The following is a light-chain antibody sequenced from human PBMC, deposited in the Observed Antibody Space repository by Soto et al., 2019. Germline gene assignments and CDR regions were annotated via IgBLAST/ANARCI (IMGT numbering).Light chain of an antibody. CDR3: QQYNDWPRT. CDR2: GAS. Sequence: DTVMTQSPATVSVSPGERATLCCRASQSVSSYLAWYQQKPGQAPRLIIYGASTRATGIPARFSGSGSGTEFTLTISSLQSEDFAIYYCQQYNDWPRTFGQGTKVDIK. V-gene: IGKV3-15*01. CDR1: QSVSSY. J-gene: IGKJ1*01.